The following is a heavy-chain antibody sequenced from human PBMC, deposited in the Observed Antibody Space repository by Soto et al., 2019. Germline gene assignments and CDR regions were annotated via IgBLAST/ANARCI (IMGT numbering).Heavy chain of an antibody. Sequence: LSLTCNVSGGSISTANYYWSWFRQRPGKGLEWIGYIFYSGTTYTYYNLSLKSRLFMSLDTSKNTLTLWMTSVTAADTAVYYCARTRGSSFFDYWGQGTLVTVSS. D-gene: IGHD2-15*01. CDR2: IFYSGTT. V-gene: IGHV4-31*03. CDR3: ARTRGSSFFDY. J-gene: IGHJ4*02. CDR1: GGSISTANYY.